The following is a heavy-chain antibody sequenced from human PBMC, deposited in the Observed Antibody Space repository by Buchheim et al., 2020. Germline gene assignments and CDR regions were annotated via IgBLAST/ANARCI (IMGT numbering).Heavy chain of an antibody. CDR3: ARGLDSHYYGMDV. J-gene: IGHJ6*01. V-gene: IGHV3-30*04. CDR1: GFTFSSYA. CDR2: ISYDGSNK. Sequence: QVQLVESGGGVVQPGRSLRLSCAAPGFTFSSYAMHWVRQAPGKGLEWVAVISYDGSNKYYADSVKGRFTISRDNSKKTVSLQMNSLRAEDTAVYYCARGLDSHYYGMDVWGQGTT. D-gene: IGHD4-11*01.